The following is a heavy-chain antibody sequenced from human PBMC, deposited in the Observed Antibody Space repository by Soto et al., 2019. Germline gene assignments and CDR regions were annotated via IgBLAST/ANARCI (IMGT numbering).Heavy chain of an antibody. V-gene: IGHV3-64*02. CDR3: ARGRAAYYFDY. D-gene: IGHD6-25*01. J-gene: IGHJ4*02. CDR2: TSGDGRIM. CDR1: GFTFSSYP. Sequence: GGALRLSCAASGFTFSSYPMHWVRQAPGKGLEHVSSTSGDGRIMYYLDSVKGRFTISRDNSKNTLYLQMGSLRTEDMAVYYCARGRAAYYFDYWGQGALVTVS.